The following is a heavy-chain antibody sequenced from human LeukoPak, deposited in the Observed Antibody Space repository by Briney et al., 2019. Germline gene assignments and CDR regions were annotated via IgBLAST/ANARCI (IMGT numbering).Heavy chain of an antibody. V-gene: IGHV4-59*01. D-gene: IGHD6-19*01. CDR2: IYYIGST. CDR1: AGSISSYY. CDR3: ARHSSGWYPDY. Sequence: PSETLSLTCTVSAGSISSYYWSWIRQPPRNGLEWIGYIYYIGSTNYNPSLKSRVTISVDTSKDQFSLKLSSVTAADTAVYYCARHSSGWYPDYWGQGTLATVSS. J-gene: IGHJ4*02.